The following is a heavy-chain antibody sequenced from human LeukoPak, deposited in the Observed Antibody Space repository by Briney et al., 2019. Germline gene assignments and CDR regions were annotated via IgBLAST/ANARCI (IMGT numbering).Heavy chain of an antibody. CDR2: IIGDGSIT. Sequence: SGGSLRLSCEASGFSFSRHWMHWVRQAPGKGLVWVSRIIGDGSITSYADSVKGRFTISRDNAKSTVHLQMNSLRVEDTAVYYCAREGSGVVTLDHWGQGTLVTVSS. J-gene: IGHJ1*01. D-gene: IGHD2-21*02. CDR3: AREGSGVVTLDH. V-gene: IGHV3-74*01. CDR1: GFSFSRHW.